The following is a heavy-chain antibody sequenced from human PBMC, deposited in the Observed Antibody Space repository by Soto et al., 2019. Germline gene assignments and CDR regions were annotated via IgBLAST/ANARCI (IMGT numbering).Heavy chain of an antibody. J-gene: IGHJ4*02. V-gene: IGHV3-21*01. CDR2: ISSSSSYI. D-gene: IGHD4-17*01. CDR1: GFTFSSYS. CDR3: ARDIGSTAIPDY. Sequence: GGSLRLSCAASGFTFSSYSMNWVRQAPGKGLEWVSSISSSSSYIYYADSVKGRFTISRDNAKNSLYLQMNSLRAEDTAVYYCARDIGSTAIPDYWGQGTLVTVSS.